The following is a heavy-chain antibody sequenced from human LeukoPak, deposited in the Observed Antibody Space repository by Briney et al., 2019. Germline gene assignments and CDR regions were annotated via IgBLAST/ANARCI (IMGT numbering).Heavy chain of an antibody. J-gene: IGHJ4*02. CDR2: ISAYNGNT. Sequence: ASVKVPCKASGYTFTSYGISWVRQAPGQGLEWMGWISAYNGNTNYAQKLQGRVTMTTDTSTSTAYMELRSLRSDDTAVYYCARDRNYGENFDYWGQGTLVTVSS. D-gene: IGHD4-17*01. CDR1: GYTFTSYG. CDR3: ARDRNYGENFDY. V-gene: IGHV1-18*01.